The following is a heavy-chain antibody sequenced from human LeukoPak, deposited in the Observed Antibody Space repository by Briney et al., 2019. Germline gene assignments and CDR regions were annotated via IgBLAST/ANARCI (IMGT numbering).Heavy chain of an antibody. J-gene: IGHJ4*02. CDR1: GYTFNTYG. Sequence: ASVKVSCKASGYTFNTYGISWVRQAPGQGLEWMGWISASNGNTNYAQKFQGRVTMTTDTSTSTAYMELTSLRSDDTAVYYCAREWGGRSTYYFDSWGQGTLVTVS. CDR3: AREWGGRSTYYFDS. V-gene: IGHV1-18*01. D-gene: IGHD2-15*01. CDR2: ISASNGNT.